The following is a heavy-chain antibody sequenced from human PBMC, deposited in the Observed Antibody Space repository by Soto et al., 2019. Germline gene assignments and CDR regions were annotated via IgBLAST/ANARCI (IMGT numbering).Heavy chain of an antibody. CDR1: GFTFSNAW. J-gene: IGHJ6*02. CDR3: TTDPATYYYGSGSYWFGYYYGMDV. V-gene: IGHV3-15*01. CDR2: IKSKTDGGTT. Sequence: EVQLVESGGGLVKPGGSLRLSCAASGFTFSNAWMSWVRQAPGKGLEWVGRIKSKTDGGTTDYAAPVKGRFTISRDDSKNTLYLQMNSLKTEDTAVYYCTTDPATYYYGSGSYWFGYYYGMDVWGQGTTVTVSS. D-gene: IGHD3-10*01.